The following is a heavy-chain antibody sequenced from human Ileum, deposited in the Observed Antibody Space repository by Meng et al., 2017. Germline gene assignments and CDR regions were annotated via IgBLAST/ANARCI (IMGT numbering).Heavy chain of an antibody. CDR3: ARVVDNEFAY. Sequence: QVRLVRSESEWKKPGASVKFSCKASGYTFTSYDINWLRQAPGQGLEWMGWMNPNSGNTDYAPKFQGRITMTRDTSISTAYMELSSLRSEDTAVYFCARVVDNEFAYWGQGTLVTVSS. CDR1: GYTFTSYD. V-gene: IGHV1-8*01. CDR2: MNPNSGNT. D-gene: IGHD2-8*01. J-gene: IGHJ4*02.